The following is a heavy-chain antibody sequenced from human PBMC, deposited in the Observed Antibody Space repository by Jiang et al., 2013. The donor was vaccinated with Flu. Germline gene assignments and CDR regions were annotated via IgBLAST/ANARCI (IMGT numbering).Heavy chain of an antibody. D-gene: IGHD3-10*01. Sequence: SGAEVKKPGGSVKVSCKASGYTFTVSFMHWVRLAPGQGLEWMGRINPNSGGINYALKFQGRVTMTSDTSISTVYMELRGLNYDDTAVYYCARGSRGELGRTFDYWGQGSLVTVSS. CDR3: ARGSRGELGRTFDY. J-gene: IGHJ4*02. V-gene: IGHV1-2*06. CDR2: INPNSGGI. CDR1: GYTFTVSF.